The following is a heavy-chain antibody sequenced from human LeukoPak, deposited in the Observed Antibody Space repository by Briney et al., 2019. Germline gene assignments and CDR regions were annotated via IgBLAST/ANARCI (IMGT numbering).Heavy chain of an antibody. V-gene: IGHV3-30*02. CDR3: AKDLVVPAAMYKTYYYYYGMDV. J-gene: IGHJ6*02. CDR1: GFTFSSYG. Sequence: PGGSLRLFCAASGFTFSSYGMHWVRQAPGKGLEWVAFIRYDGSNKYYADSVKGRFTISRDNSKNTLYLQMNSLRAEDTAVYCCAKDLVVPAAMYKTYYYYYGMDVWGQGTTVTVSS. CDR2: IRYDGSNK. D-gene: IGHD2-2*01.